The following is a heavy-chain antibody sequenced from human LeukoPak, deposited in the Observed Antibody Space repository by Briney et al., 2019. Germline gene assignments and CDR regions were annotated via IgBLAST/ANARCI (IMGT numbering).Heavy chain of an antibody. Sequence: GGSLRLSCAASGFTFTNAWMSWVRQAPGKGLKWVGRIKSIGDGGTTEYTAPVQGRFTISRDDSRNILYLQMNNLKTEDTAVYYCTTGRDRWQLLFDIWGQGTMVAVSS. CDR3: TTGRDRWQLLFDI. CDR1: GFTFTNAW. CDR2: IKSIGDGGTT. J-gene: IGHJ3*02. V-gene: IGHV3-15*05. D-gene: IGHD4-23*01.